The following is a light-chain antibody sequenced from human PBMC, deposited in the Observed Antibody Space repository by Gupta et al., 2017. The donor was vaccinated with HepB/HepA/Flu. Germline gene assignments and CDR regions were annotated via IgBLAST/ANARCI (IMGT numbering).Light chain of an antibody. CDR1: NIGSKS. J-gene: IGLJ1*01. CDR3: QLWDSSSDHPDYV. CDR2: DDS. V-gene: IGLV3-21*03. Sequence: SSVLTQPPSVSVAPGKTARITCGGNNIGSKSVHWYQQKPGQAPVLVVHDDSDRPSGIPERFSGSNSGNTATLTISRVEAGDEADYYCQLWDSSSDHPDYVFGTGTKVTVL.